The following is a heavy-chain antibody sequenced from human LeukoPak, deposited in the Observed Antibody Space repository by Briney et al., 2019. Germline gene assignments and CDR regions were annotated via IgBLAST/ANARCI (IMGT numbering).Heavy chain of an antibody. CDR2: INHSGST. Sequence: SETLSLTCAVYGGSFSGYYWSWIRQPPGKGLEWIGEINHSGSTNYNPSLKSRVTISVDTSKNQFSLKLSSVTAADTAVYYCARRGNLWARWGQGTLVTVPS. D-gene: IGHD2/OR15-2a*01. CDR1: GGSFSGYY. V-gene: IGHV4-34*01. J-gene: IGHJ4*02. CDR3: ARRGNLWAR.